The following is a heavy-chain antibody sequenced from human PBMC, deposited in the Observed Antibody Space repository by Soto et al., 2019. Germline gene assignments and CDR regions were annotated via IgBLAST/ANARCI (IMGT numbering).Heavy chain of an antibody. J-gene: IGHJ3*02. CDR1: GGSISSYY. D-gene: IGHD2-21*02. CDR3: ARGTNAVVTGNAFDI. V-gene: IGHV4-59*01. CDR2: NYYSGST. Sequence: LTCTVSGGSISSYYWSWIRQPPGKGLEWMGYNYYSGSTNYNPSLKSRVTISVDTSTNQFYLKLSSVTAADTAAYYCARGTNAVVTGNAFDIWGQGKMVTVSS.